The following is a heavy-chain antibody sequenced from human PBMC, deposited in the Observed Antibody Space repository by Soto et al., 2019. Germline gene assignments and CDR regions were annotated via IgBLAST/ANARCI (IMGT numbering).Heavy chain of an antibody. D-gene: IGHD5-12*01. V-gene: IGHV1-18*01. CDR1: GYTFTSYG. CDR3: ARVEYSGYDHRLPIDY. Sequence: GASVKVSCKASGYTFTSYGISWVRQAPGQGLEWMGWISAYNGNTNCAQKLQGRVTMTTDTSTSTAYMELRSLRSDDTAVYYCARVEYSGYDHRLPIDYWGQGTLVTVSS. CDR2: ISAYNGNT. J-gene: IGHJ4*02.